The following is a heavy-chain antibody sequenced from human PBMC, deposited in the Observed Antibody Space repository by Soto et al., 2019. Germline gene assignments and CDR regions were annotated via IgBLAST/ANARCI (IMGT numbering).Heavy chain of an antibody. D-gene: IGHD5-18*01. Sequence: SVKVSCKASGGRFSSYAISWVRQAPGQGLEWMGGIIPIFGTANYAQKFQGRVTITADESTSTAYMELSSLRSEDTAVYYCARDGYSYGPGHFDYWGQGTLVTVSS. CDR2: IIPIFGTA. CDR3: ARDGYSYGPGHFDY. CDR1: GGRFSSYA. V-gene: IGHV1-69*13. J-gene: IGHJ4*02.